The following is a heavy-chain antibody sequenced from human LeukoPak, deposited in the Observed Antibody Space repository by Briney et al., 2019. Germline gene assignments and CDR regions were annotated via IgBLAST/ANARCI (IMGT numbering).Heavy chain of an antibody. CDR1: GGSISSYY. V-gene: IGHV4-59*01. J-gene: IGHJ3*02. D-gene: IGHD3-22*01. CDR2: IYYSGST. Sequence: ETLSLTCPVSGGSISSYYWSWVRQPPGKGLGWVGYIYYSGSTNYNPSLKSRVTISVDTSKNQFSLKLSSVTAADTAVYYCARATYYYDSSGYTGDAFDIWGQGTMVTVSS. CDR3: ARATYYYDSSGYTGDAFDI.